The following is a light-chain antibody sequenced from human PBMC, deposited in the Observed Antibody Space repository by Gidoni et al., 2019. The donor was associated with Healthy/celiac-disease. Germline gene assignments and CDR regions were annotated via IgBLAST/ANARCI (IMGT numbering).Light chain of an antibody. V-gene: IGLV2-23*03. CDR1: SSDAGRYIL. CDR2: DGS. Sequence: QSALTHPASVSESPRQSITISCTVTSSDAGRYILVSWYQQHPGKAPKLMIYDGSKRPSGVSNRFSGSKSGNTASLTISGLQAEDEADYYCCSYAGSSTFDVVFGGGTKLTVL. CDR3: CSYAGSSTFDVV. J-gene: IGLJ2*01.